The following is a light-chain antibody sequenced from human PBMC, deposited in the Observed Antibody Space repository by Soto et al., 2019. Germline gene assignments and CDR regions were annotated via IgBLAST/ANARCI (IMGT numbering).Light chain of an antibody. J-gene: IGKJ2*01. CDR1: QRISTY. CDR2: AAS. CDR3: QQSYSTPRT. V-gene: IGKV1-39*01. Sequence: DIQMTHSPSSLSASVGDRVTITCRSSQRISTYLNWYQQKPEKAPKLLIFAASSLQSGVPSRFSGSGSGTDFTLTISSLQPEDFATYYCQQSYSTPRTFGQGTKVDIK.